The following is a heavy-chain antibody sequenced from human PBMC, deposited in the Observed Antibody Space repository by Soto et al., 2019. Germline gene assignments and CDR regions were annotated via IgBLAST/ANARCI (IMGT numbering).Heavy chain of an antibody. CDR3: ARGFQLWFDP. Sequence: QVQLVQSGAEEKKPGASVKVSCKASGYTFTNYAIQWVRQAPGQRLEWMGWINAGNGNTKYSQKFQGRVTITRDTSALTADIALGYLRSEDTGVYDGARGFQLWFDPWGQGTLVTVSS. CDR1: GYTFTNYA. D-gene: IGHD3-10*01. CDR2: INAGNGNT. V-gene: IGHV1-3*05. J-gene: IGHJ5*02.